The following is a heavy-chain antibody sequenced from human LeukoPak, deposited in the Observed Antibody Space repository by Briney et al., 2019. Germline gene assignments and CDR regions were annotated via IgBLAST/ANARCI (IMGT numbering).Heavy chain of an antibody. CDR2: INPNSGGT. CDR1: GYTFTGYY. Sequence: ASVKVSCKASGYTFTGYYMHWVRQAPGQGLEWMGWINPNSGGTNYAQKFQGRVTMTRDTSISTAYMELSRLRSEDTAVYYCARAPPRGKRGYCSGGSCYWLDYWGQGTLVTVSS. D-gene: IGHD2-15*01. V-gene: IGHV1-2*02. J-gene: IGHJ4*02. CDR3: ARAPPRGKRGYCSGGSCYWLDY.